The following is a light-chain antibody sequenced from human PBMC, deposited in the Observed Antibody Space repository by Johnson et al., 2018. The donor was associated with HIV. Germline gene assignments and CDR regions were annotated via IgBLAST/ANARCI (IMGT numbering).Light chain of an antibody. CDR1: SFNIGNNY. V-gene: IGLV1-51*01. Sequence: QAVLTQPPSVSAAPGQKVTISCSGSSFNIGNNYVSWYQQFPGTAPKLLIYDNNKRPSGISDRFSDSQSGTSATLAITGLQTGDEADYYCGTWDTSLGAQYVFGSGTKVTVL. CDR2: DNN. J-gene: IGLJ1*01. CDR3: GTWDTSLGAQYV.